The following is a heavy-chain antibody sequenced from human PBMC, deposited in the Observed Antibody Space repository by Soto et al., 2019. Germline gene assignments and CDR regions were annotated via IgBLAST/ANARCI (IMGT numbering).Heavy chain of an antibody. V-gene: IGHV1-69*13. Sequence: SVKVSCKASGGTFSSYAISWVREAPGQGLEWMGGIIPIFGTANYAQKFQGRVTITADESTSTAYMELSSLRSEDTAVYYCARESIAARSRAGYYYYYGMDVWGQGTTVTVSS. CDR1: GGTFSSYA. D-gene: IGHD6-6*01. CDR2: IIPIFGTA. CDR3: ARESIAARSRAGYYYYYGMDV. J-gene: IGHJ6*02.